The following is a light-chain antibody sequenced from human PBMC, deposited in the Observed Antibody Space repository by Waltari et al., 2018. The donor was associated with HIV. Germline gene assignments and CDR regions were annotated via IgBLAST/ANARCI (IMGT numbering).Light chain of an antibody. CDR1: QNLLHSNGNNY. V-gene: IGKV2-28*01. J-gene: IGKJ1*01. CDR3: MQSLQSPWT. Sequence: IVLTQSPVSLPVIPGEPASISCRSSQNLLHSNGNNYLEWYVLKPGRSPQRLIYLSSNRASGVPDRLSGSGSGTDFTLRISRVAAEDVGVYYCMQSLQSPWTFGQGTKVEFK. CDR2: LSS.